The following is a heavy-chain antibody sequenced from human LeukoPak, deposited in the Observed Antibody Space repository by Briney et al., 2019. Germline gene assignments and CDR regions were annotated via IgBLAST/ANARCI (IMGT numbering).Heavy chain of an antibody. V-gene: IGHV3-74*01. CDR2: INSDGSWT. Sequence: GGSLRLSCAASGNYWMHWVRQAPGKGLVWVSHINSDGSWTSYADSVKGRFTIPKDNAKNTVYLQMDSLRAEDTAVYYCARAMDSSGNDYWGQGTLVTVSS. CDR3: ARAMDSSGNDY. J-gene: IGHJ4*02. D-gene: IGHD3-22*01. CDR1: GNYW.